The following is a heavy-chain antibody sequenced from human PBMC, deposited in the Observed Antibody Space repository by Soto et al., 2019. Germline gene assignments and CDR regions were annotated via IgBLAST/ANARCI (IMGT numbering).Heavy chain of an antibody. CDR2: ISYEGSNK. V-gene: IGHV3-30*18. CDR1: GFTLSSYG. J-gene: IGHJ3*02. D-gene: IGHD6-19*01. CDR3: AKEVAYSSCWTPVPNSFAI. Sequence: GGTLRLSCAASGFTLSSYGMHWVRQAPGKGLEWVVVISYEGSNKYYADSVKGRFTISRDNSKNTLYLQMNSLRAEDMAVYYCAKEVAYSSCWTPVPNSFAIWGQGTRVTVSS.